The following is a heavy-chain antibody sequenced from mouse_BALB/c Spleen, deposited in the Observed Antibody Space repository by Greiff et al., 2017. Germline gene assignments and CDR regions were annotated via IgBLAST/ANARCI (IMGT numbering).Heavy chain of an antibody. D-gene: IGHD2-1*01. CDR2: IDTSDSYT. J-gene: IGHJ3*01. CDR1: GYTFTDYW. Sequence: QVQLQQPGAELVMPGASVKMSCKASGYTFTDYWMHWVKQRPGQGLEWIGAIDTSDSYTSYNQKFKGKATLTVDESSSTAYMQLSSLISEDSAVYYCARRGGNYVGAWFAYWGQGTLVTVSA. CDR3: ARRGGNYVGAWFAY. V-gene: IGHV1-69*01.